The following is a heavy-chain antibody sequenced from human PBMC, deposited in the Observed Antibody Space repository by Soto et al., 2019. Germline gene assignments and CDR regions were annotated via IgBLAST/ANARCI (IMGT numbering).Heavy chain of an antibody. J-gene: IGHJ4*02. CDR3: ARARFVVVPAAISY. V-gene: IGHV3-30-3*01. CDR2: ISYDGSNK. CDR1: GFTFSSYA. Sequence: QVQLVESGGGVVQPGRSLGLSCAASGFTFSSYAMHWVRQAPGKGLEWVAVISYDGSNKYYADSVKGRFTISRDNSKNTLYLQMNSLRAEDTAVYYCARARFVVVPAAISYWGQGTLVTVSS. D-gene: IGHD2-2*02.